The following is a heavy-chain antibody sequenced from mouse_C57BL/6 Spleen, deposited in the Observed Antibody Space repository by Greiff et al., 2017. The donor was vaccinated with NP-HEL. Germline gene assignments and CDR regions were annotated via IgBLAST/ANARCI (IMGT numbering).Heavy chain of an antibody. CDR3: VRQGQLRFPWFAY. CDR1: GFSFNTYA. Sequence: EVQGVESGGGLVQPKGSLKLSCAASGFSFNTYAMNWVRQAPGKGLEWVARIRSKSNNYATYYADSVKDRFTISRDDSESMLYLQMNNLKTEDTAMYYCVRQGQLRFPWFAYWGQGTLVTVSA. V-gene: IGHV10-1*01. J-gene: IGHJ3*01. D-gene: IGHD3-2*02. CDR2: IRSKSNNYAT.